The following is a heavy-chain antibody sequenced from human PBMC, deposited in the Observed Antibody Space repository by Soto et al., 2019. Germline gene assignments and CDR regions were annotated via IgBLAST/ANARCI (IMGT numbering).Heavy chain of an antibody. CDR3: AGGPNVAPFDS. D-gene: IGHD2-15*01. Sequence: QVPLQEAGPGLVKPSETLSLTCSVSGASISSFWWIWIRQTPGKGLEWIGSIYYNGGPNYNPSLKSRVTIPLEPSKNRFSLKLSSVTAAATAIYYLAGGPNVAPFDSWGQGPLVSVSS. CDR2: IYYNGGP. V-gene: IGHV4-59*01. CDR1: GASISSFW. J-gene: IGHJ4*02.